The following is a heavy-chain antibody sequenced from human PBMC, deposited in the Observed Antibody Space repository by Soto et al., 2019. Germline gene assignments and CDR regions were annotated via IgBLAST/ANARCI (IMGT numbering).Heavy chain of an antibody. CDR2: ISAYNGNT. D-gene: IGHD3-22*01. J-gene: IGHJ3*02. Sequence: QVQLVQSGAEVKKPGASVKVSCKASGYTFTSYGISWVRQAPGQGLEWMGWISAYNGNTNYAQKLQGRVTMTTYTSTSTAYRELRSLSADDTAVYSCARAGGDSSGYLDAFDIWGQGTMVTVSS. CDR1: GYTFTSYG. V-gene: IGHV1-18*01. CDR3: ARAGGDSSGYLDAFDI.